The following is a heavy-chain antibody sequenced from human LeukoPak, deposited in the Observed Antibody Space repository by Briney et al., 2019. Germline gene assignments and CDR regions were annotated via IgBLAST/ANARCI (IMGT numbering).Heavy chain of an antibody. J-gene: IGHJ4*02. CDR1: GFTFSNYA. D-gene: IGHD3-10*01. Sequence: GSLRLSCAASGFTFSNYAMSWVRQAPGKGLEWVSGISGSGGSTYYADSVKGRFTISRDNSRNTLYLQMNNLRAEDTALYYCAKDQNSGSGSYSNFDYWGQGTLVTVSS. V-gene: IGHV3-23*01. CDR2: ISGSGGST. CDR3: AKDQNSGSGSYSNFDY.